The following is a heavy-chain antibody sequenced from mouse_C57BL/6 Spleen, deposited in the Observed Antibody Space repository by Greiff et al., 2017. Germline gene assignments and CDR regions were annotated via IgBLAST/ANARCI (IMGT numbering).Heavy chain of an antibody. Sequence: VQLQQSGPELVKPGASVKISCKASGYTFTDYYMNWVKQSHGKSLEWIGDINPNNGGTSYNQKFKGKATLTVDKSSSTAYMELRSLTSEDSAVYYCARGAGYYSNYEFAYWGQGTLVTVSA. V-gene: IGHV1-26*01. CDR2: INPNNGGT. CDR1: GYTFTDYY. J-gene: IGHJ3*01. D-gene: IGHD2-5*01. CDR3: ARGAGYYSNYEFAY.